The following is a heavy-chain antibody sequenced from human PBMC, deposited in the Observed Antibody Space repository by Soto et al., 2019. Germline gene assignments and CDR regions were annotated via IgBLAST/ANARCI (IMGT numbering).Heavy chain of an antibody. CDR2: IWHDGSKQ. CDR3: ARGLGVVGPDLDY. Sequence: QVQLVESGGGVVQPGNSLRLDCVTYGFRFRNYGMHWVRQFPGKGLEWVAVIWHDGSKQYYLDSVKGRFTISRDDSKSTLYLQMNRLKAADTAIYYCARGLGVVGPDLDYWGQGTTVTVSS. D-gene: IGHD2-15*01. J-gene: IGHJ4*02. CDR1: GFRFRNYG. V-gene: IGHV3-33*01.